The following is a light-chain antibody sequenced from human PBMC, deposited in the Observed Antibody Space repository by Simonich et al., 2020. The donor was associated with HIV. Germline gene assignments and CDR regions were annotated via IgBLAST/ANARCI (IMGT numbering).Light chain of an antibody. CDR2: KAS. CDR3: QQYSSYLT. CDR1: QRSW. Sequence: DIQMTQSPSTLSASLGDRVTITCRASQRSWLAWYQQKPGKAPKLLIYKASSLESGVPSRFSGSGSGTEFTLTISSLQPDDFATYYCQQYSSYLTFGPGTKVDIK. V-gene: IGKV1-5*03. J-gene: IGKJ3*01.